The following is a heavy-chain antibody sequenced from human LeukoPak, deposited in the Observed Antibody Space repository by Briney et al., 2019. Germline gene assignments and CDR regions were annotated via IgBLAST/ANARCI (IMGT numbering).Heavy chain of an antibody. CDR3: AREVVRYYGSGCYPDFDS. CDR1: GCTFSSYA. Sequence: SVTVSFKASGCTFSSYAITWRRHGPGQGLEWMGRIIPILGIANYAQKFHGRVTITADKSTCTAYMELSSLRCEDTAVYSCAREVVRYYGSGCYPDFDSWGQGTLVTVSS. CDR2: IIPILGIA. D-gene: IGHD3-10*01. J-gene: IGHJ4*02. V-gene: IGHV1-69*04.